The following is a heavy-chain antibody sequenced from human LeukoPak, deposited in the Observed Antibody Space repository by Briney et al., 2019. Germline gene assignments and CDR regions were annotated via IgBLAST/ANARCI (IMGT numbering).Heavy chain of an antibody. CDR3: ARVGRGTAGGPTGFDS. CDR2: IYYSGGT. V-gene: IGHV4-59*01. D-gene: IGHD1-14*01. J-gene: IGHJ4*02. Sequence: SETLSLTCTVSGVSISRYYWSWIRQSPGKGLEWVGYIYYSGGTDYNPSLKSRATILLDMSKNQFSLKLTSVTAADTAVYFCARVGRGTAGGPTGFDSWGQGTLVTVSS. CDR1: GVSISRYY.